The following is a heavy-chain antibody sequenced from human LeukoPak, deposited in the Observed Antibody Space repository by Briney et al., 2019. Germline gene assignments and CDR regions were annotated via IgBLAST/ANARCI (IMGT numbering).Heavy chain of an antibody. J-gene: IGHJ4*02. Sequence: GGSLRLSCAASGFTFSSYEMNWVRQAPGKGLEWVSYISSSGSTIYYADSVKGRFTISRDNAKNSLYLQMNSLRAEDTAVYYCASNNRIAVAGTPDYWGQGTLVSVSS. V-gene: IGHV3-48*03. D-gene: IGHD6-19*01. CDR1: GFTFSSYE. CDR3: ASNNRIAVAGTPDY. CDR2: ISSSGSTI.